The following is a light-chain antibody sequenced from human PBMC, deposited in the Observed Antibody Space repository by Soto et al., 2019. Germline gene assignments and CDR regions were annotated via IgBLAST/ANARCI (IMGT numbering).Light chain of an antibody. CDR2: DAS. CDR3: QQYDTWPPYT. J-gene: IGKJ2*01. Sequence: EIVMTQSPGTLSVSPGERVTLSCRASQSVSSNIAWYQQKPGQAPRLLIFDASTRAAGIPARLSGTGSGTEFTVTISSLQSEDFAVYYCQQYDTWPPYTFGQGTKLEIK. V-gene: IGKV3-15*01. CDR1: QSVSSN.